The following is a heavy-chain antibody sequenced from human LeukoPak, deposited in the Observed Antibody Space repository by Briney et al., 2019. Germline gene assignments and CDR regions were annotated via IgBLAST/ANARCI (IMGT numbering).Heavy chain of an antibody. V-gene: IGHV3-73*01. CDR3: TRHWDRGSSGYYAGFDY. D-gene: IGHD3-22*01. J-gene: IGHJ4*02. Sequence: GGSLRLSCAASGFTFSGSAMHWVRQASGKGLEWVGRIRSKANSYATAYAASVKGRFTISRDDSKNTAYLQMNSLKTEDTAVYYCTRHWDRGSSGYYAGFDYWGQGTLVTFSS. CDR1: GFTFSGSA. CDR2: IRSKANSYAT.